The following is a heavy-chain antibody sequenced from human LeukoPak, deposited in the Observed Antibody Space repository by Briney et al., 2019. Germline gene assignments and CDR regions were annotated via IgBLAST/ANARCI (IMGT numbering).Heavy chain of an antibody. D-gene: IGHD3-16*01. V-gene: IGHV3-7*01. CDR1: GIIITSYW. CDR3: ASPSYGYNH. CDR2: IKQDGSEK. Sequence: QSGGSLRLSCAASGIIITSYWMSWVRQTPGKGLEWVANIKQDGSEKNYVDSVKGRFTIFRDNVRNSLYLQINSLRAEDTAVYYCASPSYGYNHWGQGTMVIVSS. J-gene: IGHJ5*02.